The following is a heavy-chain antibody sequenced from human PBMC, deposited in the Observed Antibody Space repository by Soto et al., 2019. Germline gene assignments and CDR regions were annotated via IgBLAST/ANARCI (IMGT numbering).Heavy chain of an antibody. Sequence: SETLSLTCAVYGGSFSGYYWTWIRQPPGTGLEWIGEIYHSGSTNYNPSLKSRVTISVDKSKNQFSLKLSSVIAADTAVYYCARVSGSYYYGMDVWGQGTTVTVSS. D-gene: IGHD1-26*01. V-gene: IGHV4-34*01. CDR2: IYHSGST. CDR1: GGSFSGYY. CDR3: ARVSGSYYYGMDV. J-gene: IGHJ6*02.